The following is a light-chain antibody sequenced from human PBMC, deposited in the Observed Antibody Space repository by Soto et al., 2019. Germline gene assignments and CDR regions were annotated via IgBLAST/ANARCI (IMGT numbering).Light chain of an antibody. V-gene: IGKV1-5*03. CDR2: KAS. Sequence: DIQMTQSPSTLSASVGDRVTITCRPSQSISSWLAWYQQKPGKAPKLLIYKASSLESGVPSRFSGSGSGTEFTLTISSLQPDDFATYYCQQYNGYRTWTFGQGTKVDI. J-gene: IGKJ1*01. CDR1: QSISSW. CDR3: QQYNGYRTWT.